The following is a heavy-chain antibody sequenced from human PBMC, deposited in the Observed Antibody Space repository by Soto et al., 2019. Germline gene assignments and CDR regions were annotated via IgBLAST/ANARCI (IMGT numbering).Heavy chain of an antibody. J-gene: IGHJ6*02. CDR2: INHSGAT. CDR3: ARDAGASRYYGMDV. D-gene: IGHD6-13*01. V-gene: IGHV4-4*02. CDR1: GASTSSENW. Sequence: QVQLQESGPALVKPSGTLSLTCTVSGASTSSENWWSWVRQAPGKGRKWMGEINHSGATNYRPSLKSRVTISLDKSKNQFFLKLDSVTAADSAVYYCARDAGASRYYGMDVWGQGTKVTVSS.